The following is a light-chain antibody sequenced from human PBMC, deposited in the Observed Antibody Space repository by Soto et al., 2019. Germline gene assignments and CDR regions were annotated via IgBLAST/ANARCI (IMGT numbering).Light chain of an antibody. CDR3: QHYSNWPLT. Sequence: EMVMTQSPATLSVSPGERATLSCRASHSVSSRLAWYQQKPGQAPRLLIYGASTRATGLPARFSGSGSGTEFTLTISSLQSEDFAVYYCQHYSNWPLTFGVGTKVDIK. V-gene: IGKV3-15*01. CDR1: HSVSSR. CDR2: GAS. J-gene: IGKJ4*01.